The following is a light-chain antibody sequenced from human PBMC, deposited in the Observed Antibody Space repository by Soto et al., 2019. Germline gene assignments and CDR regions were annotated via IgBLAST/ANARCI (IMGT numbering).Light chain of an antibody. V-gene: IGKV4-1*01. J-gene: IGKJ1*01. Sequence: DIVMTQSPDSLTLSLGERATINCKSSQSVFSRFRNKNYLGWFQQKPGQTPRLLIYWASTRESGVSDRFSGSGSGTDFTLTIDSLQAEDVAVYDCQQYYTTPTWTFGQGTQVEV. CDR2: WAS. CDR1: QSVFSRFRNKNY. CDR3: QQYYTTPTWT.